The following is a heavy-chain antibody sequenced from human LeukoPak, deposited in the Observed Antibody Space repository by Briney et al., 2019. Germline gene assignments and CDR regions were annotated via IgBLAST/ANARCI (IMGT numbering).Heavy chain of an antibody. J-gene: IGHJ3*02. CDR1: GGSISSYY. CDR2: IYYSGST. V-gene: IGHV4-59*01. D-gene: IGHD3-22*01. CDR3: ARDKDYFDSGGAFDI. Sequence: SETLSLTCTISGGSISSYYWSWIRQPPGKGLEWIGYIYYSGSTNYNPSLKSRVTMSVDTSKNQFSLKLSSVTAADTAVYYCARDKDYFDSGGAFDIWGQGTMVTVSS.